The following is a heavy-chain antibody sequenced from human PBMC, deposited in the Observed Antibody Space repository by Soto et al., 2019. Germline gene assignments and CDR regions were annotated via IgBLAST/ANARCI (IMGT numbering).Heavy chain of an antibody. J-gene: IGHJ3*02. CDR1: GFTFRSYA. D-gene: IGHD2-15*01. V-gene: IGHV3-23*01. CDR2: ISRSGATT. CDR3: AKVRDDIGVVDAFDT. Sequence: EVQLLESGGGFVQPGGSPRLSCAASGFTFRSYAMTWVRQGPRKGLEYLSAISRSGATTYYPASVKARFTISRDNSKKTLYLQMNSLGAEDTAVYYCAKVRDDIGVVDAFDTWGRGKMVTVS.